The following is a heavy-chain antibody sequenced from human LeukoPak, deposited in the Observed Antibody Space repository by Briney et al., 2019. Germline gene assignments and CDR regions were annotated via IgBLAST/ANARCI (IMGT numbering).Heavy chain of an antibody. V-gene: IGHV3-7*01. CDR3: ARDGDFSSSGFDY. Sequence: GGSLRLSCAASGFTFSSYWMSWVRQAPGKGLEWVANIKQDGSEKYCVDSVKGRFTISRDNAKNSLYLQMNSLRAEDTAVYYCARDGDFSSSGFDYWGQGTLVTVSS. D-gene: IGHD6-19*01. CDR2: IKQDGSEK. J-gene: IGHJ4*02. CDR1: GFTFSSYW.